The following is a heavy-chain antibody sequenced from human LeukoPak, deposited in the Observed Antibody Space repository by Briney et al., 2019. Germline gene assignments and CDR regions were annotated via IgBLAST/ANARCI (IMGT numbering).Heavy chain of an antibody. CDR2: ISGSGGST. Sequence: PGGSLRLSCAASGFTFTSYAMSWVRQAPGKGLEWVSFISGSGGSTYYADSVKGRFTISRDNSKNTLYLQMNSLRAEGTAVYYCAKVGKQQLVLLLLFYFDYWGQGTLVTVSS. J-gene: IGHJ4*02. CDR1: GFTFTSYA. D-gene: IGHD6-13*01. CDR3: AKVGKQQLVLLLLFYFDY. V-gene: IGHV3-23*01.